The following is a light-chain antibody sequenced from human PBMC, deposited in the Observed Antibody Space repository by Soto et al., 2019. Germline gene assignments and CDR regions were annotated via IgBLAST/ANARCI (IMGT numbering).Light chain of an antibody. V-gene: IGKV3-20*01. Sequence: EIVLTQLPGTRSWSPGERATLSGRASQSGSSNYFTWYQQKPGRAPRLLIYDASRRATGIPDRFSGSGSGTDFTLTISSLEPEDFAVYYCQQYGNSPRTFGQGTKVDIK. CDR2: DAS. CDR3: QQYGNSPRT. CDR1: QSGSSNY. J-gene: IGKJ1*01.